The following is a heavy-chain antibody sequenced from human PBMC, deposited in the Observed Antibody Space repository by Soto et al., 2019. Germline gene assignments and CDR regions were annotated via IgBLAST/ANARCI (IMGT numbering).Heavy chain of an antibody. J-gene: IGHJ6*02. CDR1: GDSVSSNSAA. CDR3: ARYTMVRGVAYYYYGMDV. CDR2: TYYRSKWYN. V-gene: IGHV6-1*01. D-gene: IGHD3-10*01. Sequence: SQTLSLTCAISGDSVSSNSAAWNWIRQSPSRGLEWLGRTYYRSKWYNDYAVSVKSRITINPDTSKNQFSLQLNSVTPEDTAVYYCARYTMVRGVAYYYYGMDVWGQGNTVTVSS.